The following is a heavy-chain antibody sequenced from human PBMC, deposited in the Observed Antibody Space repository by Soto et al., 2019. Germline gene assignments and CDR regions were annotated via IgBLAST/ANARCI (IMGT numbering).Heavy chain of an antibody. D-gene: IGHD2-15*01. CDR1: GFTFGDSY. CDR2: ISPGSRYP. Sequence: VGSLRLSCAGSGFTFGDSYMSWIRQAPGKGLEWLSYISPGSRYPAYADSVKGRFTTSRDNAKRSLYLQMMSLTAEDTAIYYCVRGGGGGLFDPWGQGTMVTVSS. V-gene: IGHV3-11*06. J-gene: IGHJ5*02. CDR3: VRGGGGGLFDP.